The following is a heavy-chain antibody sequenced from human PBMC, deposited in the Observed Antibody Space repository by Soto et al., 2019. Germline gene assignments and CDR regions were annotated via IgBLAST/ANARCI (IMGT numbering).Heavy chain of an antibody. D-gene: IGHD1-26*01. CDR3: ARVVVGSRLSLDY. CDR1: GGTFSSYT. V-gene: IGHV1-69*01. CDR2: ISPIFGTP. Sequence: QVQLVQSGAEGKKPGSSVTVSCKASGGTFSSYTISWVRQAPGRGLEWMAGISPIFGTPIYAQKFQDRVTITADDSTMTAYMEMNRLTSEDTAVYYCARVVVGSRLSLDYWGQGTLVNIS. J-gene: IGHJ4*02.